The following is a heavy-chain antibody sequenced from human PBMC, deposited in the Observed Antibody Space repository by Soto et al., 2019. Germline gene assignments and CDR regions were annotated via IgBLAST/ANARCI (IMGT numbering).Heavy chain of an antibody. CDR2: ISDSGDNT. CDR1: GFTFNNYA. V-gene: IGHV3-23*01. Sequence: EVQVLESGGGLVQPGGSLRLSCAASGFTFNNYAMSWVRQAPGKGLEWVSGISDSGDNTYYTDSVKGRFTISRDNSKNTLYLQMNSLRVEDTAVYYCAKERLERHFGFDYWGQGILVTVSS. J-gene: IGHJ4*02. CDR3: AKERLERHFGFDY. D-gene: IGHD1-1*01.